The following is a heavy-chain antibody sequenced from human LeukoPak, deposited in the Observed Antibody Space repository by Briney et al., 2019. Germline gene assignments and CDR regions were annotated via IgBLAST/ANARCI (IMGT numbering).Heavy chain of an antibody. J-gene: IGHJ4*02. Sequence: GGSLRLSCAASGFTFNTYAMNWVRQAPGKGLEWVANIKQDGSEKYYVDSVKGRFTISRDNAKNSLYLQMNSLRAEDTAVYYCARDPLAYWGQGTLVTVSS. CDR2: IKQDGSEK. D-gene: IGHD3-3*02. V-gene: IGHV3-7*03. CDR3: ARDPLAY. CDR1: GFTFNTYA.